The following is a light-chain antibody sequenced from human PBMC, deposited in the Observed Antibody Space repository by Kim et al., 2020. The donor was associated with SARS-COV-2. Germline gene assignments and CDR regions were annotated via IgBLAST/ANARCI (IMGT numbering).Light chain of an antibody. Sequence: GGTVTITCGSSKGAVTSGHYPYWFQQKPGQAPRTLIYETSNKYSWTPGRFSGSLLGGKAALTLSGAQPEDEADYYCFLSYSGTVVFGGGTQLTVL. CDR1: KGAVTSGHY. CDR2: ETS. CDR3: FLSYSGTVV. J-gene: IGLJ2*01. V-gene: IGLV7-46*01.